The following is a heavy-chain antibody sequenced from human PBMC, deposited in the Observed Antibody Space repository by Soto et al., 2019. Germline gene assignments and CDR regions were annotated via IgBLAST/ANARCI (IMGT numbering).Heavy chain of an antibody. CDR2: IYYSGST. CDR3: ARANVVAAITYYYYYYYMDV. CDR1: GGSISSYY. J-gene: IGHJ6*03. V-gene: IGHV4-59*01. D-gene: IGHD2-15*01. Sequence: ASETLSLTCTGSGGSISSYYWSWIRQPPGKGLEWIGYIYYSGSTNYNPSLKSRVTISVDTSKNQFSLKLSSVTAADTAVYYCARANVVAAITYYYYYYYMDVWGKGTTVTVSS.